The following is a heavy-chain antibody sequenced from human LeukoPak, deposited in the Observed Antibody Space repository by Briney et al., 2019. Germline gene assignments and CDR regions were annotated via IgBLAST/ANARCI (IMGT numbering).Heavy chain of an antibody. Sequence: GESLKISCKGSGYSFTSYWIGWVRQMPGKGLEWMGIIYPGDSDTRYGPSLQGQVTISADKSISTAYLQWSSLKASDTAMYYCARPIYGDYPPGPYYFDYWGQGTLVTVSS. CDR1: GYSFTSYW. D-gene: IGHD4-17*01. CDR2: IYPGDSDT. CDR3: ARPIYGDYPPGPYYFDY. J-gene: IGHJ4*02. V-gene: IGHV5-51*01.